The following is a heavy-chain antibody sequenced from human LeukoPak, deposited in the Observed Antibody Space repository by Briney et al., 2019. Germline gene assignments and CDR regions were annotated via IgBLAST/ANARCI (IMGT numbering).Heavy chain of an antibody. CDR3: AKGDTGGLFWLGPLSDWFDR. D-gene: IGHD3-10*01. Sequence: PGGSLRLSCVASGFTFSSYGLHWVRHAPGKGLEWVSVISYDGSHKYYADSVKGRFTISRDNSKNTVYLQMNSLRAEDTAVYHCAKGDTGGLFWLGPLSDWFDRWGQGTLVTVSS. J-gene: IGHJ5*02. CDR2: ISYDGSHK. CDR1: GFTFSSYG. V-gene: IGHV3-30*18.